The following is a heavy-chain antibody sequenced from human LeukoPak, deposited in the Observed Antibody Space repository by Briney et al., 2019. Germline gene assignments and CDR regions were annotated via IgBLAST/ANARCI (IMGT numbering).Heavy chain of an antibody. CDR3: VRQQGGKISPFDY. CDR2: IWYDGSNI. D-gene: IGHD1-26*01. J-gene: IGHJ4*02. CDR1: GGSFSDYY. V-gene: IGHV3-33*08. Sequence: LSLTCAVYGGSFSDYYWSWVRQAPGKGLEWVAVIWYDGSNIYYADFVEGRFTISRDNSRDTLFLQMNSLRAEGTAIYYCVRQQGGKISPFDYWGQGTRVTVSS.